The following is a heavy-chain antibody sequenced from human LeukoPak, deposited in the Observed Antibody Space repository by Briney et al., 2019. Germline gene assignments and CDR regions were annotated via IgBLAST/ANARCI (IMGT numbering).Heavy chain of an antibody. J-gene: IGHJ4*02. Sequence: SVKVSCKASGGTFSSYAISWVRQAPGQGLEWMGGIIPIFGTANYAQKFQGRVTITADESTSTAYMELSSLRSEDMAVYYCARYIQLWSRALGYWGQGTLVTVSS. CDR2: IIPIFGTA. CDR1: GGTFSSYA. CDR3: ARYIQLWSRALGY. D-gene: IGHD5-18*01. V-gene: IGHV1-69*01.